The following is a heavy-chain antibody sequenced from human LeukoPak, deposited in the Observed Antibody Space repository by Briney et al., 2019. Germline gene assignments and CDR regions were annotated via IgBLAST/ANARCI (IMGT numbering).Heavy chain of an antibody. Sequence: ASVKVSCKASGYTFTGYYMHWVRQAPGQGLEWMGWINPNSGGTNYAQKFQGRVIMTRDTSISTAYMELSRLRSDDTAVYYCARERYSSSWYEFDPWGQGTLVTVSS. CDR1: GYTFTGYY. D-gene: IGHD6-13*01. CDR2: INPNSGGT. J-gene: IGHJ5*02. V-gene: IGHV1-2*02. CDR3: ARERYSSSWYEFDP.